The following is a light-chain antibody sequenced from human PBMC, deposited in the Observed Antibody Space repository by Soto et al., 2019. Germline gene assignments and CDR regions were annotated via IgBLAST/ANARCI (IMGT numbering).Light chain of an antibody. Sequence: QSVLTQPASVSGSPGQSITISCTGTSSDVGSYNVVSWYQQHPGKAPKLLIYGVSKRPSGVSDRFSGSKSGNTASLTISGLQAEDEADYHCCSYAGSSSAYVFGTGTQLTVL. CDR3: CSYAGSSSAYV. V-gene: IGLV2-23*02. CDR2: GVS. J-gene: IGLJ1*01. CDR1: SSDVGSYNV.